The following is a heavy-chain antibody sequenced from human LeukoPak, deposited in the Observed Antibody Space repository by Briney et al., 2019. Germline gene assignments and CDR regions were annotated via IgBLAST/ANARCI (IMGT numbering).Heavy chain of an antibody. V-gene: IGHV3-23*01. CDR1: GFTFSSYA. D-gene: IGHD6-19*01. J-gene: IGHJ5*02. CDR3: AKGNWAVAGYNWFDP. CDR2: ISGNGGST. Sequence: GGSLRLSCAASGFTFSSYAMSWVRQAPGKGLEWVSAISGNGGSTYYADSVKGRFTISRDNSKNTLYLQMNSLRAEDTAVYYCAKGNWAVAGYNWFDPWGQGTLVTVSS.